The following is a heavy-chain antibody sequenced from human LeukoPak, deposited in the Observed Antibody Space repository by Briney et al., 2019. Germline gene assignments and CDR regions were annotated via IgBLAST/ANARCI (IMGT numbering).Heavy chain of an antibody. V-gene: IGHV3-74*01. CDR3: ARGSSSWRNAMDV. CDR1: GFTFSSYW. J-gene: IGHJ6*02. D-gene: IGHD6-13*01. Sequence: GGSLRLSCVASGFTFSSYWMHWVRQAPGKGLVWVSRINGDGSSTSYAYSVKGRFTISRDNAKNTLYLEMNSLRAEDSAEYYCARGSSSWRNAMDVWGQGTTVTVSS. CDR2: INGDGSST.